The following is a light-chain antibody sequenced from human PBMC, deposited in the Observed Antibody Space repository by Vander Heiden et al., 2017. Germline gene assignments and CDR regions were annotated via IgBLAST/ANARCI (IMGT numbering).Light chain of an antibody. V-gene: IGLV1-40*01. CDR3: QSYYSSLSGSNV. CDR2: GNT. J-gene: IGLJ1*01. CDR1: SYNIGAGYD. Sequence: QSVLTQPPAVSGAPGQMVTISCTGSSYNIGAGYDVHLHQQLTGTALKPLIYGNTNRPSRFPDRFSGFKSGSSSSRASTWLQAEYEADYYCQSYYSSLSGSNVFGSWTKVTVL.